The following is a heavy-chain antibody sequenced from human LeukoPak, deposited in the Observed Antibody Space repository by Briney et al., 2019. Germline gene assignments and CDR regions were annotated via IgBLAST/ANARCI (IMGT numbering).Heavy chain of an antibody. CDR3: ARRAGTTGTTIRY. Sequence: ASVKVSCKASGYTFTGYYIHWVRQAPGQGLECMGWINPNSGGTNNAQKFQGRVTMTRDTSISTSYMELTRLRSDDTAVYYCARRAGTTGTTIRYWGQGTLVTVSS. D-gene: IGHD1-1*01. J-gene: IGHJ4*02. CDR2: INPNSGGT. CDR1: GYTFTGYY. V-gene: IGHV1-2*02.